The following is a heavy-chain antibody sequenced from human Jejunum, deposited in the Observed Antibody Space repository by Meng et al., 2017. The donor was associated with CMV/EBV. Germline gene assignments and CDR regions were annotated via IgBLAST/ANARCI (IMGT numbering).Heavy chain of an antibody. CDR3: ARVFGVAYFDS. J-gene: IGHJ4*02. D-gene: IGHD3-3*01. Sequence: KASGYSVSNYGFPWVRRAPGQGLEWMGYISPYNDNANYAQKFQGRVTMTRDTSTNTAYMELRSLRADDTAVYYCARVFGVAYFDSWGQGTLVTVSS. CDR2: ISPYNDNA. CDR1: GYSVSNYG. V-gene: IGHV1-18*01.